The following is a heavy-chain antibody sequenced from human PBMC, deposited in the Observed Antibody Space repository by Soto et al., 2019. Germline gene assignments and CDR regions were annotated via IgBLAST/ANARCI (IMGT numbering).Heavy chain of an antibody. Sequence: EVQLVESGGGLVKPGGSLRLSCAASGFTFSNAWMSWVRQAPGKGLEWVGRIKSKTDGGTTDYAAPVKGRFTISRDDPKNTLYLQMNSLKTEDTAVYYCTTGIYGDYVKDYWGQGTLVTVSS. CDR1: GFTFSNAW. V-gene: IGHV3-15*01. D-gene: IGHD4-17*01. J-gene: IGHJ4*02. CDR3: TTGIYGDYVKDY. CDR2: IKSKTDGGTT.